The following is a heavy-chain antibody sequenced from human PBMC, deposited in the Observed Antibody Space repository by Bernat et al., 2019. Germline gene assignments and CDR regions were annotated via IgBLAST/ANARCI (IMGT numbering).Heavy chain of an antibody. CDR3: ASASHSSSFFDY. V-gene: IGHV3-48*03. D-gene: IGHD6-6*01. J-gene: IGHJ4*02. CDR1: GFTFSSYE. CDR2: ISSSGSTI. Sequence: EVQLVESGGGLVQPGGSLRLSCAASGFTFSSYEMNWVRQAPGKGLEWVSYISSSGSTIYYADSVKGRFTISRDNAKNSLYLQMNSLRAEDTAVYYCASASHSSSFFDYWGQGTLVTVSS.